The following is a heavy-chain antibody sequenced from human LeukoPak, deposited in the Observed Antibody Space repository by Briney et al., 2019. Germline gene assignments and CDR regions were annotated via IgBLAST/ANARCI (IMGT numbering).Heavy chain of an antibody. CDR1: GGSISSYY. D-gene: IGHD6-13*01. Sequence: PSETLSLTCIVSGGSISSYYWSWIRQPPGKGLEWIGYIYYSGITNYNPSLKSRVIISVDTSKNQFSLKLSSVTAADTAVYYCARYAAASWDAFDIWGQGTMVTVSS. CDR3: ARYAAASWDAFDI. J-gene: IGHJ3*02. V-gene: IGHV4-59*01. CDR2: IYYSGIT.